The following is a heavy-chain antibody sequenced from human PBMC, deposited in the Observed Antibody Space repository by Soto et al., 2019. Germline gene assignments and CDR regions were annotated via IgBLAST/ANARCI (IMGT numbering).Heavy chain of an antibody. Sequence: GSLILSCAASGFTFSNYEMNLVRQAPGKGLEWISYIGRGGTTRFYADSVKGRFTISRDNAKNSLYLQMNSLRAEDTALYYCARGMTPYYFDYWGQGTLVTVSS. V-gene: IGHV3-48*03. CDR1: GFTFSNYE. J-gene: IGHJ4*02. CDR3: ARGMTPYYFDY. D-gene: IGHD2-15*01. CDR2: IGRGGTTR.